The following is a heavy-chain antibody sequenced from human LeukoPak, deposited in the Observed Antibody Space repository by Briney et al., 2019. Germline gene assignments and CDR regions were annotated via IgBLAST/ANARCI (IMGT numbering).Heavy chain of an antibody. CDR3: AKDLPDYGDYIEGY. CDR2: ISGSGGST. D-gene: IGHD4-17*01. CDR1: GFTFSSFA. J-gene: IGHJ4*02. V-gene: IGHV3-23*01. Sequence: GGSLRLSCAASGFTFSSFAMSWVRQAPGKGLEWVSTISGSGGSTNYADSVKGRYTFSRDNSKNTLYLQMNSLRAEDTAVYYCAKDLPDYGDYIEGYWGQGTLVTVSS.